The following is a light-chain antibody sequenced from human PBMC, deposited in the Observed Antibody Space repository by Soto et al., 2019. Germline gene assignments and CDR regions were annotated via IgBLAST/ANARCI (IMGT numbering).Light chain of an antibody. Sequence: EIVMTQFPATLAVSPGERATLSCRASQSVSSNLAWYQQRPGQAPRLLIYGASTRATGIPARFSGSGSGTEFTLTISSLQSEDFAVHYCQQYNDWWTFGQGTKVEIK. V-gene: IGKV3-15*01. CDR2: GAS. CDR1: QSVSSN. J-gene: IGKJ1*01. CDR3: QQYNDWWT.